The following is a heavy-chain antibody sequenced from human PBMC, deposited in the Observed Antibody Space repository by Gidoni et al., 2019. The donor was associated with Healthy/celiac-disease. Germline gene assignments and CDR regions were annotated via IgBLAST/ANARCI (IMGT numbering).Heavy chain of an antibody. CDR1: GFTFSRYA. Sequence: EVQLLGSGGGLVQPGGSLRLSCAASGFTFSRYALSWVRRAPGKGLEWVSAISGSGGSTYYADSVNGRFTIYRDNSKNTLYVQMNSLRAEDTSVYYCAKASRLGVLTPLRVYYYYHGMDVWGKGTTVTVSS. D-gene: IGHD1-26*01. CDR3: AKASRLGVLTPLRVYYYYHGMDV. J-gene: IGHJ6*04. V-gene: IGHV3-23*01. CDR2: ISGSGGST.